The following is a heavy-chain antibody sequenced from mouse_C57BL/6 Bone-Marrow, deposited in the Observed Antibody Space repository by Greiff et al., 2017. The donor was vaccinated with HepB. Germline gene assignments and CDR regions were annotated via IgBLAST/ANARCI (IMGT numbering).Heavy chain of an antibody. Sequence: EVKLMESGGGLVKPGGSLKLSCAASGFTFSNFGMSWVRQTPEKRLEWVASMSSISSTYYPDSVKGRFTVSRDNARSILYLQMSSLRSEDTAMYYCARSHGGNYVGYFDYWGQGTALTVSS. CDR2: MSSISST. CDR1: GFTFSNFG. D-gene: IGHD2-1*01. CDR3: ARSHGGNYVGYFDY. V-gene: IGHV5-6-5*01. J-gene: IGHJ2*01.